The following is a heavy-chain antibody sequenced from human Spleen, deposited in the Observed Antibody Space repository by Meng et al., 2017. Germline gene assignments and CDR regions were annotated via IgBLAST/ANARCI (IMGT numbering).Heavy chain of an antibody. V-gene: IGHV3-30*01. CDR1: GFIFTGYH. CDR3: ARDSYSYNWNDFIDY. D-gene: IGHD1-1*01. Sequence: QLGESGGGVFPPGKSLRLSCAASGFIFTGYHMHWVRQAPGKGLEWMAVISHDGSNEYYADSVKGRVTVSRDNSKKTLYLQMNSLRAEDTAVYYCARDSYSYNWNDFIDYWGQGTVVTVSS. CDR2: ISHDGSNE. J-gene: IGHJ4*02.